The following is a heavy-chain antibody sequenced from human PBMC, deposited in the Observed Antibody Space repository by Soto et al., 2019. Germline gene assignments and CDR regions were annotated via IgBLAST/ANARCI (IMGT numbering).Heavy chain of an antibody. D-gene: IGHD3-3*01. J-gene: IGHJ5*02. Sequence: EVQLVESGGGLVQPGGSLRLSCAASGFTFSSYDMHWVRQATGKGLELVSAIGTAGDTYYPGSVKGRFTISRENAKNSLYLQMNSLRAGDTAVYYCARGTAYDFWSGYPKGNWFDPWGQGTLVTVSS. CDR2: IGTAGDT. CDR1: GFTFSSYD. V-gene: IGHV3-13*01. CDR3: ARGTAYDFWSGYPKGNWFDP.